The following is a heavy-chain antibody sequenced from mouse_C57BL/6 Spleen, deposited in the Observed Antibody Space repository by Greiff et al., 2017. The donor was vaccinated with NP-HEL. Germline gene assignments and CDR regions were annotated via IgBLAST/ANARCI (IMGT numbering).Heavy chain of an antibody. D-gene: IGHD1-1*01. V-gene: IGHV1-82*01. CDR1: GYAFSSSW. CDR2: IYPGDGDT. J-gene: IGHJ1*03. Sequence: QVQLKQSGPELVKPGASVKISCKASGYAFSSSWMNWVKQRPGKGLEWIGRIYPGDGDTNYNGKFKGKATLTADKSSSTAYMQLSSLTSEDSAVYFCVYYYGSSYVGYFDVWGTGTTVTVSS. CDR3: VYYYGSSYVGYFDV.